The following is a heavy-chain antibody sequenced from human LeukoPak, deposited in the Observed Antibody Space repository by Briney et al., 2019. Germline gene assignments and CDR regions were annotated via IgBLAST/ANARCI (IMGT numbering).Heavy chain of an antibody. D-gene: IGHD2-2*01. Sequence: GESLKISCKGSGYSFTSYWIGWVRQMPGKGLEWMGIIYPGDSDTRYSPSFQGQVTISADKSISTAYLQWSSLKASDTAMYYCARRIGGYCSSTSCYGNWFDPWGQGTLVTVSS. CDR2: IYPGDSDT. CDR3: ARRIGGYCSSTSCYGNWFDP. CDR1: GYSFTSYW. J-gene: IGHJ5*02. V-gene: IGHV5-51*01.